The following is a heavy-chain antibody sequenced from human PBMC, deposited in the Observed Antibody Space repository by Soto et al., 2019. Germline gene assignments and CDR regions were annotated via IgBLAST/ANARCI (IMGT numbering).Heavy chain of an antibody. D-gene: IGHD1-20*01. V-gene: IGHV1-3*01. CDR3: ARETALTGTAHYYYYYYMDV. J-gene: IGHJ6*03. CDR1: GYTFTSYA. CDR2: INAGNGNT. Sequence: ASVKVSCKASGYTFTSYAMHWVRQAPGQRLEWMGWINAGNGNTKYSQKFQGRVTITRETSASTAYMELSSLRSEDTAVYYCARETALTGTAHYYYYYYMDVWGKGTTVTVSS.